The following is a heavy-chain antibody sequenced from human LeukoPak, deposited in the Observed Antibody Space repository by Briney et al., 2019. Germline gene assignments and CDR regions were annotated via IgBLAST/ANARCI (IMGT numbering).Heavy chain of an antibody. CDR2: IRSKANSYAT. Sequence: PGGSLRLSCAASGFTFSGSAMHWVRQASGKGLEWVGRIRSKANSYATAYAASVKGRFTISRDDSKNTAYPQMNSLKTEDTAVYYCLCDSSGYHKYYYGMDVWGQGTTVTVSS. CDR3: LCDSSGYHKYYYGMDV. V-gene: IGHV3-73*01. J-gene: IGHJ6*02. D-gene: IGHD3-22*01. CDR1: GFTFSGSA.